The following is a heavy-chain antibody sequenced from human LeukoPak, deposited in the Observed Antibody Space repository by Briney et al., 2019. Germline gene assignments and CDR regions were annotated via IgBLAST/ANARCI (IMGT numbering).Heavy chain of an antibody. J-gene: IGHJ5*02. V-gene: IGHV1-8*01. CDR2: MNPNSGNT. D-gene: IGHD6-19*01. Sequence: PGASVKVSCKASGYTFTSYDINWVRQATGQGLEWMGWMNPNSGNTGYAQKFQGRVTMTEDTSTDTAYMELSSLRSEDTAVYYCATGPKQWLVGYNWFDPWGQGTLVTVSS. CDR3: ATGPKQWLVGYNWFDP. CDR1: GYTFTSYD.